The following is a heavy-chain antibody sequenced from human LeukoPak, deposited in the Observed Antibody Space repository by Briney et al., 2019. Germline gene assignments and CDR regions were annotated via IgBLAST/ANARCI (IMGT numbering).Heavy chain of an antibody. Sequence: GGSLRLSCAASGFTFSSYAMHWVRQAPGKGLEWVAVISYDGSNKYYADSVKGRFTISRDNSKNTLYLQLNSLRAEDTAVYYCARDRLEIKYFDLWGRGTQVTVSS. J-gene: IGHJ2*01. CDR1: GFTFSSYA. V-gene: IGHV3-30-3*01. CDR2: ISYDGSNK. D-gene: IGHD1-1*01. CDR3: ARDRLEIKYFDL.